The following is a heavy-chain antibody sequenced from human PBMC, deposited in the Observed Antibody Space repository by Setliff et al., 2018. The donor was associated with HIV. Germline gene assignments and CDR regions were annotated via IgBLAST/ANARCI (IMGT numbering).Heavy chain of an antibody. Sequence: ASGYTFNNYAMHWVRQAPGQRLEWLGWITGDNDNTKYSEKFKGRVTITRDSSASTAYMELSSLTSEDTAVYYCATERYQLRYNSYYYYYGMDVWGQGTTVTVSS. J-gene: IGHJ6*02. CDR2: ITGDNDNT. CDR3: ATERYQLRYNSYYYYYGMDV. D-gene: IGHD2-2*02. V-gene: IGHV1-3*01. CDR1: GYTFNNYA.